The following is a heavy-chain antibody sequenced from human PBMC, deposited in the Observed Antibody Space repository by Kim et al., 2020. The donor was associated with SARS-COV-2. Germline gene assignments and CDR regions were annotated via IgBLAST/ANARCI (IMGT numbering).Heavy chain of an antibody. CDR1: GFTFDDYA. D-gene: IGHD3-10*02. Sequence: GGSLRLSCAASGFTFDDYAMHWVRQAPGKGLEWVSGISWNSGSIGYADSVKGRFTISRDNAKNSLYLQMNSLRAEDTALYYCAKDPYFRGVILGNWFDP. CDR2: ISWNSGSI. J-gene: IGHJ5*02. CDR3: AKDPYFRGVILGNWFDP. V-gene: IGHV3-9*01.